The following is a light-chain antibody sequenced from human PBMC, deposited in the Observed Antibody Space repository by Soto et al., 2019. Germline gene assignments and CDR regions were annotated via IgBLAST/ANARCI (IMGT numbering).Light chain of an antibody. V-gene: IGKV1-5*01. J-gene: IGKJ4*01. CDR3: QQYNTYLT. CDR2: GAS. CDR1: HNIGSW. Sequence: DIQMTQSPSTLSASVGDRVTITCRASHNIGSWLAWYQQKPGKAPNLLIYGASSLESGVPSRFSGSGFGTEFTLTISGLQPEDFATYHCQQYNTYLTFGGGTKVDIK.